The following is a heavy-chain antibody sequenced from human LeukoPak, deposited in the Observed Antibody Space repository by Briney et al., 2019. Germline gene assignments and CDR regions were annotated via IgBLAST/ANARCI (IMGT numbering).Heavy chain of an antibody. J-gene: IGHJ4*02. V-gene: IGHV1-8*01. CDR3: ARGQYSSSWYYFDY. CDR1: GYTFTSYD. Sequence: ASVKVSCKASGYTFTSYDINWVRQATGQGLEWMGWMNPNSGNTGYTQKFQGRVTMTRNTSISTAYMELSSLRSEDTAVYYCARGQYSSSWYYFDYWGQGTLVTVSS. CDR2: MNPNSGNT. D-gene: IGHD6-13*01.